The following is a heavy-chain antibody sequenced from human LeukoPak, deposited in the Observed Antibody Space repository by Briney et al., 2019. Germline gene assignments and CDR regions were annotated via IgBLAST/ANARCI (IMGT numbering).Heavy chain of an antibody. CDR2: IYYSGTT. Sequence: SETLSLTCIVSGGSISSDYWSWIRQPPGKGLEWIGYIYYSGTTKYNPSLKSRVTISVDTSKNQFSLRLSSVTAADTAVYYCARDHSVPGPFDYWGQGTLVTVSS. J-gene: IGHJ4*02. V-gene: IGHV4-59*01. CDR3: ARDHSVPGPFDY. D-gene: IGHD6-19*01. CDR1: GGSISSDY.